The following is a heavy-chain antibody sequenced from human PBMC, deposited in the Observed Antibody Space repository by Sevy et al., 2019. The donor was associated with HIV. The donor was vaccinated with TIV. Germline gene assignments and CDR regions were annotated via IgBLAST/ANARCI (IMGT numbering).Heavy chain of an antibody. CDR1: GFTFSNYG. CDR2: IRYDGSDK. J-gene: IGHJ4*02. V-gene: IGHV3-30*02. Sequence: GVSLRLSCAASGFTFSNYGIHWVRQVPGKGLEWVTFIRYDGSDKYYAASVKGRFTISRDDSKNTLYLQMDSLRAEDTAIYYCAKDLAGPGRRYFDYWGQGTLVTVSS. D-gene: IGHD6-13*01. CDR3: AKDLAGPGRRYFDY.